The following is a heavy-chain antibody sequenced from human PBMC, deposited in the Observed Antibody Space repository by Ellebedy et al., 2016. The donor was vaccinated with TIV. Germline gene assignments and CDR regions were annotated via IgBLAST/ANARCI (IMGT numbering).Heavy chain of an antibody. J-gene: IGHJ4*02. V-gene: IGHV4-34*04. CDR2: IQPSGGT. CDR3: ARGYSRVVVES. D-gene: IGHD6-13*01. CDR1: RGSFRGYY. Sequence: MPSETLSLTCAVQRGSFRGYYWSWIRHPPGKGMEWMREIQPSGGTGNNPSLKSRTTLSRDPSKNQVSLRLSSVTAADTAIYYCARGYSRVVVESWGQGTLVTVSS.